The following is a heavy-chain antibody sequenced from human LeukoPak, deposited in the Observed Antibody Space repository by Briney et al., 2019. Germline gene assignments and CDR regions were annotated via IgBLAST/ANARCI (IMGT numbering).Heavy chain of an antibody. J-gene: IGHJ4*02. D-gene: IGHD2-15*01. CDR3: AKDATAASDYFDY. CDR2: IEYSGTTR. Sequence: GGSLRLSCATSTFTFSSYSMNWVRQAPGKGLEWVSYIEYSGTTRYYADSVKGRFTVSRDSAKNSLYLQMNSLRDGDTAVYYCAKDATAASDYFDYWGQGTLVTVSS. CDR1: TFTFSSYS. V-gene: IGHV3-48*02.